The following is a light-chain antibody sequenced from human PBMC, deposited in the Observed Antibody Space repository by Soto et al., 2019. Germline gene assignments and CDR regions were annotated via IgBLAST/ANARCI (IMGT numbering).Light chain of an antibody. Sequence: EIVLTQSPGTLSLSPGERATLSCRASQSVSSSYLAWYQQKPGQAPRLLIYGAASRATGIPDRFSGSGSGPDCTLTISGLEPEDFAVYYCQQYGSSPLMYTFGEGTKLEIK. CDR1: QSVSSSY. CDR3: QQYGSSPLMYT. V-gene: IGKV3-20*01. J-gene: IGKJ2*01. CDR2: GAA.